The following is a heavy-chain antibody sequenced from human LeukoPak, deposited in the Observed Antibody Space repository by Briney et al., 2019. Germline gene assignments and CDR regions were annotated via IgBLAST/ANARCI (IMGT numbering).Heavy chain of an antibody. CDR3: ASAIRIVPLALAFDI. V-gene: IGHV4-59*12. J-gene: IGHJ3*02. CDR2: ICHSGST. CDR1: GGSITSYY. D-gene: IGHD2-2*01. Sequence: SETLSLTCTFSGGSITSYYWSWIRQPAGKGLEWIGEICHSGSTNYNPSLKSRVTISVDKSKNQFSLKLSSVTAADTAVYYCASAIRIVPLALAFDIWGQGTMVTVSS.